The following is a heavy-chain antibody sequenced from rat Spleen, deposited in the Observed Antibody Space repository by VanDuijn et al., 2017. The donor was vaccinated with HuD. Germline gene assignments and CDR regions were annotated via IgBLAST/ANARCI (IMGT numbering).Heavy chain of an antibody. J-gene: IGHJ3*01. Sequence: EVQLVESGGGLVQPGGSLQVSCAASGFIFNNYDMAWVRQTPTKGLEWVASISPGGGATYYRDSVKGRFTVYRDNTRSTQFLQMDSLRSEDTATYYCARQDTSGYSNWFTYWGQGTLVTVSS. D-gene: IGHD4-3*01. V-gene: IGHV5S13*01. CDR1: GFIFNNYD. CDR3: ARQDTSGYSNWFTY. CDR2: ISPGGGAT.